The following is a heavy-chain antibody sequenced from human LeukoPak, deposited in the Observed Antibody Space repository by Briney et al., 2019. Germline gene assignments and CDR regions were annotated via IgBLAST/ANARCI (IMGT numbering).Heavy chain of an antibody. V-gene: IGHV1-69*06. J-gene: IGHJ4*02. CDR3: ARDPQPYYYDSSGYFDY. Sequence: ASVKVSCKASGGTFSSYAISWVRQAPGQGLEWMGRIIPIFGTANYARKFQGRVTITADKSTSTAYMELSSLRSEDTAVYYCARDPQPYYYDSSGYFDYWGQGTLVTVSS. D-gene: IGHD3-22*01. CDR1: GGTFSSYA. CDR2: IIPIFGTA.